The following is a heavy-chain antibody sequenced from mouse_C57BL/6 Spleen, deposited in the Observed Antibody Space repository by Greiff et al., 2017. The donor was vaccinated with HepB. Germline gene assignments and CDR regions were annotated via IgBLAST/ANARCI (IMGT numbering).Heavy chain of an antibody. D-gene: IGHD1-1*01. J-gene: IGHJ4*01. CDR1: GYSFTDYN. V-gene: IGHV1-39*01. CDR2: INPNYGTT. Sequence: VQLQQSGPELVKPGASVKISCKASGYSFTDYNMNWVKQSNGKSLEWIGVINPNYGTTSDNQKFKGKATLTVDQSSSTAYMQLNSLTSEDSAVYYCARSDYYGSSEAMDYWGQGTSVTVSS. CDR3: ARSDYYGSSEAMDY.